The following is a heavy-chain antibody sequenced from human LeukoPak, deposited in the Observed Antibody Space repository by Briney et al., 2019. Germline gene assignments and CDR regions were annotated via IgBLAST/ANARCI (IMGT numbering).Heavy chain of an antibody. CDR3: AKGTVTKIDY. J-gene: IGHJ4*02. D-gene: IGHD4-17*01. Sequence: GGSLRLSCAASGFTFRTYSMNWVRQAPGKGLEWVSYISNTGTIYYADSAKGRFTISRDNAKNSLYLQMNSLRAEDTAVYYCAKGTVTKIDYWGQGTLVTVSS. CDR1: GFTFRTYS. CDR2: ISNTGTI. V-gene: IGHV3-48*01.